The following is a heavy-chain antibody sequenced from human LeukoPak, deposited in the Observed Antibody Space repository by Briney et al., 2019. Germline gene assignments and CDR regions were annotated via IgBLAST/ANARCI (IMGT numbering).Heavy chain of an antibody. CDR2: ISSSGSTI. CDR3: ARLEYYYVSGNYYKLLDY. V-gene: IGHV3-48*02. Sequence: PGGSLRLSCAASGFTFSSYNMNWVRQAPGKGLEWVSDISSSGSTIYFADSVKGRFTISRGNAKNSLYLQMNSLRDEDTAVYYCARLEYYYVSGNYYKLLDYWGQGTLVTVCS. D-gene: IGHD3-10*01. CDR1: GFTFSSYN. J-gene: IGHJ4*02.